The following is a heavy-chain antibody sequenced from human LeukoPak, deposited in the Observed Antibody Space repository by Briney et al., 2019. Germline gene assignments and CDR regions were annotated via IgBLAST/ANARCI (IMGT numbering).Heavy chain of an antibody. CDR3: ARGQDELLWFGEFDYYYYYGMDV. D-gene: IGHD3-10*01. Sequence: GASVKVSCKASGYTFTGYYMHWVRQAPGQGLEWMGWINPNSGGTNYALKSQGRVTMTRDTSISTAYMELSRLRSDDTAVYYCARGQDELLWFGEFDYYYYYGMDVWGQGTAVTVSS. CDR2: INPNSGGT. CDR1: GYTFTGYY. V-gene: IGHV1-2*02. J-gene: IGHJ6*02.